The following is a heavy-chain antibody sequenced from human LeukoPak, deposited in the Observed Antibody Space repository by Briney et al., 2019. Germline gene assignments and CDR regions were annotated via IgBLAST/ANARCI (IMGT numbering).Heavy chain of an antibody. Sequence: ASVKVSCKASGYTFASYGISWVRQAPGQGLEWMGWISAYNDDTKFAQNLQGRLTMTTDTSTGTAYMELRTLTSDDTALYYCARDAARTTTTGGPDYWGQGTLVTVSS. J-gene: IGHJ4*02. D-gene: IGHD1-1*01. CDR2: ISAYNDDT. V-gene: IGHV1-18*01. CDR1: GYTFASYG. CDR3: ARDAARTTTTGGPDY.